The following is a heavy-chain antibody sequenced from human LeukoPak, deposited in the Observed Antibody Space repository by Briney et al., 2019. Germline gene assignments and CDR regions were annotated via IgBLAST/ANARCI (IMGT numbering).Heavy chain of an antibody. Sequence: SETLSLTCTVSGGSISSVDHYWSWIRQPPGKGLEWIGYIYYSGSTYYNPSLKSRVTISVDTSKNQFSLKLSSVTAADTAVYYCARGVRWLQLAYFDYWGQGTLVTVSS. D-gene: IGHD5-24*01. CDR2: IYYSGST. V-gene: IGHV4-30-4*01. CDR1: GGSISSVDHY. CDR3: ARGVRWLQLAYFDY. J-gene: IGHJ4*02.